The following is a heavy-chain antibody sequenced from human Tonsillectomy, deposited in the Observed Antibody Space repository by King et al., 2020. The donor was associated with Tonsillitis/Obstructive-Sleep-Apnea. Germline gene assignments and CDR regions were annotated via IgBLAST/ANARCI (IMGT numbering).Heavy chain of an antibody. J-gene: IGHJ3*01. D-gene: IGHD1-26*01. CDR2: XXWXSNXX. Sequence: EVQLVESGGGLVQPGRSLRVSCAASGFTFDDYAMHWVRQTPGKGLEWVXGXXWXSNXXGYAYSVKGRFTISRDXPKNSLFLQMNSLRAEDTALYYCAKRMRYPQGALDVWGQGTMVTVSS. CDR3: AKRMRYPQGALDV. V-gene: IGHV3-9*01. CDR1: GFTFDDYA.